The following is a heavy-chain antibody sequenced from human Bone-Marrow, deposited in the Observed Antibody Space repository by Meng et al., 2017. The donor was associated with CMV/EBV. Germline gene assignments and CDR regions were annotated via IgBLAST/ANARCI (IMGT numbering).Heavy chain of an antibody. J-gene: IGHJ4*02. Sequence: GGSLRLSCAASGFTFSSYAMHWVRQAPGKGLEWVAVISYDGSNKYYADSVKGRFTISRDNSKNTLYLQMNSLRAEDTAVYYCARVGAGADYWGKGTLVTVSS. V-gene: IGHV3-30*04. CDR1: GFTFSSYA. CDR3: ARVGAGADY. CDR2: ISYDGSNK. D-gene: IGHD3-16*01.